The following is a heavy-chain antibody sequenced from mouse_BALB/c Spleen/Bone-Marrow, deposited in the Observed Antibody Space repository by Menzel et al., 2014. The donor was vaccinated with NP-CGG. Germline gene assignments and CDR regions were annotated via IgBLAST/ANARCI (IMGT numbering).Heavy chain of an antibody. J-gene: IGHJ1*01. CDR2: IWAGGST. CDR1: GFSLTSYG. CDR3: ARDWDWYFDV. V-gene: IGHV2-9*02. D-gene: IGHD4-1*01. Sequence: VILVESGPGLVAPSQSLSITCTVSGFSLTSYGVHWVRQPPGKGLEWLGVIWAGGSTNYNSALMSRLSISKDNSKSQVFLKMNSLQTDDTAMYYCARDWDWYFDVWGAGTTVTVSS.